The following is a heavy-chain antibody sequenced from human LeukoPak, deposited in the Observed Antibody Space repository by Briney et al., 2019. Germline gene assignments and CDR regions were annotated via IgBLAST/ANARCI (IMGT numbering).Heavy chain of an antibody. CDR3: AREATYYYDSSGYYYYYYYMGV. J-gene: IGHJ6*03. Sequence: SQTLSLTCAVFGGSISSGSYYWSWIRQPAGKGLQWMGRIYTSGSTNYNPSLKSRVTISVDTSKNQFSLKLSSVTAADTAVYYCAREATYYYDSSGYYYYYYYMGVWGKRTTVTVSS. CDR1: GGSISSGSYY. V-gene: IGHV4-61*02. CDR2: IYTSGST. D-gene: IGHD3-22*01.